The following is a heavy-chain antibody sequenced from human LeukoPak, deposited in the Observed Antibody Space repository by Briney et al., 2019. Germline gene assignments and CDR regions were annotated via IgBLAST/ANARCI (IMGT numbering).Heavy chain of an antibody. J-gene: IGHJ4*02. D-gene: IGHD6-13*01. CDR3: ARDGGRSLKASSWYGFDY. CDR2: IYYSGST. CDR1: GGSISSGSYY. V-gene: IGHV4-61*02. Sequence: SQTLSLTCTVSGGSISSGSYYWSWIRQPAGKGLEWIGSIYYSGSTYYNPSLKSRVTISVDTSKNQFSLKLSSVTAADTAVYYCARDGGRSLKASSWYGFDYWGQGTLVTVSS.